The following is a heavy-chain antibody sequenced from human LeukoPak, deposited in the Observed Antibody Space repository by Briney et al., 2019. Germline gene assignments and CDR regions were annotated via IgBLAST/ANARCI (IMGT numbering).Heavy chain of an antibody. D-gene: IGHD3-10*02. J-gene: IGHJ5*02. CDR2: ISGSGSTT. CDR1: GFTFSSYE. CDR3: VRVVRGVRKIPSVDP. V-gene: IGHV3-48*03. Sequence: GGSLRLSCAAAGFTFSSYEMNWVRQAPGKGLEWVSYISGSGSTTYYADSVKGRFTISRDNAQNSLYLQRNSLRAEDTAVYYCVRVVRGVRKIPSVDPWGQGTVVTVSS.